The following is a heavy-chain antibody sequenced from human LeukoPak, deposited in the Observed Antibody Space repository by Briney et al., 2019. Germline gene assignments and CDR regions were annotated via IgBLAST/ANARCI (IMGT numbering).Heavy chain of an antibody. CDR3: ASRTGWGAFDY. V-gene: IGHV4-4*02. J-gene: IGHJ4*02. CDR2: IYHSGST. CDR1: GGSISSSNW. Sequence: PSETLSLTCAVSGGSISSSNWWSWVRQPPGKGLEWIGEIYHSGSTNYNPSLKSRVTISVDTSKNQFSLKLSSVTAADTAVYYCASRTGWGAFDYWGQGTLVTVSS. D-gene: IGHD1-14*01.